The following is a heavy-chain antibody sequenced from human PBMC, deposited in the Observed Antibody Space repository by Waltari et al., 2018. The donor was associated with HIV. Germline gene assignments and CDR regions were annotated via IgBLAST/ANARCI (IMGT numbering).Heavy chain of an antibody. V-gene: IGHV3-23*01. Sequence: EVQLLESGGGLVQPGVSLRLSCADSGFTFSSYAIPWFRQAPGKGLEWVSAITGSGGTTYHADTVKGRFTISRDNSKNTLYLQMNSLRAEDTAVYYCASRYDSDAFDIWGQGTMVTVSS. CDR2: ITGSGGTT. CDR3: ASRYDSDAFDI. D-gene: IGHD2-2*01. J-gene: IGHJ3*02. CDR1: GFTFSSYA.